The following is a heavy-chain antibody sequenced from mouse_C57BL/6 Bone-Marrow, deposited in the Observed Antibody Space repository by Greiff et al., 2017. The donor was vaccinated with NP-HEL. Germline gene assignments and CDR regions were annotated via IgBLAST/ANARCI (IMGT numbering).Heavy chain of an antibody. CDR1: GFTFSDYG. CDR2: ISNLAYSI. D-gene: IGHD2-4*01. J-gene: IGHJ2*01. Sequence: EVQRVESGGGLVQPGGSLKLSCAASGFTFSDYGMAWVRQAPRQGPEWVAFISNLAYSIYYEDTVTGRFTISRENATNTLYLEMSRLRSEDTAMYYCARAGYDYHFDYWGQGTTLTVSS. V-gene: IGHV5-15*01. CDR3: ARAGYDYHFDY.